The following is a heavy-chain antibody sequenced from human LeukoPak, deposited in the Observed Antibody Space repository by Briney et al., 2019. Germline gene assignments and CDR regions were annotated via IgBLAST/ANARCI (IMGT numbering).Heavy chain of an antibody. CDR2: IIPIFGTA. CDR1: GGTFSSYA. D-gene: IGHD2-2*01. J-gene: IGHJ4*02. V-gene: IGHV1-69*06. CDR3: ARDLDFVACAYCSSTSCWAHFDY. Sequence: ASVKVSCKASGGTFSSYAISWVRQAPGQGLEWMGGIIPIFGTANYAQKFQGRVTITADKSTSTAYMELSSLRSEDTAVYYCARDLDFVACAYCSSTSCWAHFDYWGQGTLVTVSS.